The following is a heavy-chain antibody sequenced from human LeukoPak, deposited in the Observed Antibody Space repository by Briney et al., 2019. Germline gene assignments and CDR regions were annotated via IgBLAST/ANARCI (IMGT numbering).Heavy chain of an antibody. V-gene: IGHV3-23*01. CDR1: GFTFSSYA. Sequence: GGSLRLSCAASGFTFSSYAMSWVRQPPGKGLEWVSAISGSGGGTYYADSVKGRFTISRDNSKNTLYLQMDSLRAEDTAVYYCAKDSEDCGGDCYPYYYYGMDVWGQGTTVTVSS. J-gene: IGHJ6*02. D-gene: IGHD2-21*02. CDR3: AKDSEDCGGDCYPYYYYGMDV. CDR2: ISGSGGGT.